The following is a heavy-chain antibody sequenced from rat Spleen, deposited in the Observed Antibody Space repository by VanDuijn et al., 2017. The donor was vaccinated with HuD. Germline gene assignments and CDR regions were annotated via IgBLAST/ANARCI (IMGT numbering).Heavy chain of an antibody. CDR3: ATGGWEDYVDY. Sequence: EVQLVESGGGLVQPGRSLKLSCAASGFTFSDYYMAWVRQAPKKGLEWVASITNSGGNSYYRDSVKGRFTISRDNAKNTQYRQMDSLGSEDTATDYCATGGWEDYVDYWGQGVMVTVSS. D-gene: IGHD5-1*01. J-gene: IGHJ2*01. CDR1: GFTFSDYY. V-gene: IGHV5S13*01. CDR2: ITNSGGNS.